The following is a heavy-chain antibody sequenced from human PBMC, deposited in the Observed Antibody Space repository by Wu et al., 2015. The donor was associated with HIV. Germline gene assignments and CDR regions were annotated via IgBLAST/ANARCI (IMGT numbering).Heavy chain of an antibody. CDR1: GYTFTSYY. D-gene: IGHD2-21*02. CDR3: ARWEGPYCGGDCYSGGDY. CDR2: INPSGGST. Sequence: QVQLVQSGAEVKKPGASVKVSCKASGYTFTSYYMHWVRQAPGQGLEWMGIINPSGGSTSYAQKFQGRVTMTRDTSTSTVYMELSSLRSEDTAVYYCARWEGPYCGGDCYSGGDYWGQGTLVTVSS. J-gene: IGHJ4*02. V-gene: IGHV1-46*01.